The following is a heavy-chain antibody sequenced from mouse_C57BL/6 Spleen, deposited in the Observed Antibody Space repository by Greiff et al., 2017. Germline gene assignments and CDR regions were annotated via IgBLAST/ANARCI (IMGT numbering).Heavy chain of an antibody. D-gene: IGHD2-1*01. V-gene: IGHV1-42*01. CDR2: INPSTGGT. Sequence: VQLQQSGPELVKPGASVKISCKASGYSFTGYYMNWVKQSPEKSLEWIGEINPSTGGTTYNQKFKAKATLTVDKSSSTAYMQLKSLTSEDSAVYYCAFYYGNYAWFAYWGQGTLVTVSA. CDR3: AFYYGNYAWFAY. CDR1: GYSFTGYY. J-gene: IGHJ3*01.